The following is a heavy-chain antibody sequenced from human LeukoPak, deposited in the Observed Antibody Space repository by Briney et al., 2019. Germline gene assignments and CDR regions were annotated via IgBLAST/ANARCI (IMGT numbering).Heavy chain of an antibody. CDR3: AKTTIGYSSGRYPGWPVDY. V-gene: IGHV3-23*01. CDR1: GFTFSSYA. CDR2: ISGSGGST. Sequence: GGSLRLSCAASGFTFSSYAMSWVRQAPGKGLEWVSAISGSGGSTYYADPVKGRFTISRDNSKNTVYLQMNSLRAEDTAVYYCAKTTIGYSSGRYPGWPVDYWGQGTLVTVSS. D-gene: IGHD6-19*01. J-gene: IGHJ4*02.